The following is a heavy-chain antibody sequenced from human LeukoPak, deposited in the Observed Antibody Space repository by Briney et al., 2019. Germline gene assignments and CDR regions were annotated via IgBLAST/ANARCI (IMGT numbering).Heavy chain of an antibody. D-gene: IGHD1-26*01. Sequence: GGSLRLSCAASGFTFSDYYMNWIRQVPGKGLEWVSYISSSGSTIYYADSVKGRFTISRDNAKNSLYLQTNSLRAEDTAVYYCAREIRGYSYFDYWGQGTLVTVSS. V-gene: IGHV3-11*01. J-gene: IGHJ4*02. CDR2: ISSSGSTI. CDR1: GFTFSDYY. CDR3: AREIRGYSYFDY.